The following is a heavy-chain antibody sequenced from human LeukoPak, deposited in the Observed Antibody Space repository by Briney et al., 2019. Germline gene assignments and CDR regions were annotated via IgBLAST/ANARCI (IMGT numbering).Heavy chain of an antibody. CDR2: IRGPGSTP. J-gene: IGHJ4*02. CDR3: VKNDILDGPDN. Sequence: GGSLTLSCVGSGFTFSSSAMSWVRQAPRKGLELASAIRGPGSTPYSVVSVTGRYTVSRDNPKSTMSLQLFSLRGEDTALYLCVKNDILDGPDNWGQGAPVTVSS. V-gene: IGHV3-23*01. D-gene: IGHD3-9*01. CDR1: GFTFSSSA.